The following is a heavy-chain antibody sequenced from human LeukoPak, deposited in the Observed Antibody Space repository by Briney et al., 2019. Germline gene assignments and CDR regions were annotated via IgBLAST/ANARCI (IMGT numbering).Heavy chain of an antibody. J-gene: IGHJ3*02. D-gene: IGHD3-22*01. V-gene: IGHV3-7*01. Sequence: GGSLRLSCAASGFTFSSYWMSWVRQAPGKGLEWVANIKQDGSEKYYVDSVKGRFTISRDNAKNSLYLQMNSLRAEDTAVYYCARLYYYDSSGYWDDAFDIWGQGTMVTVSS. CDR2: IKQDGSEK. CDR1: GFTFSSYW. CDR3: ARLYYYDSSGYWDDAFDI.